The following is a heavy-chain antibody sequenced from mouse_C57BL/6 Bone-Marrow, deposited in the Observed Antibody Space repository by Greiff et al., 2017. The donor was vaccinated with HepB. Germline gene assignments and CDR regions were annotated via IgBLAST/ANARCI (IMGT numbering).Heavy chain of an antibody. CDR1: GFSLTSYG. V-gene: IGHV2-2*01. CDR3: ARKEGDYALFAY. Sequence: VNVVESGPGLVQPSQRLSITCTVSGFSLTSYGVHWVRQSPGKGLEWLGVIWSGGSTDYNAAFISRLSISKDNSKSKVFFKMNRLQADDTALYYCARKEGDYALFAYWGQGTLVTVSA. CDR2: IWSGGST. J-gene: IGHJ3*01. D-gene: IGHD2-4*01.